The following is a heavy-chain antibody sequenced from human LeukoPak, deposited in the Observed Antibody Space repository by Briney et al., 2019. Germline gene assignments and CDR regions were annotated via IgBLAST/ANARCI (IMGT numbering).Heavy chain of an antibody. J-gene: IGHJ6*02. V-gene: IGHV4-39*07. CDR1: GGSISSSSYY. Sequence: KTLETLSLTCTVSGGSISSSSYYWSWIRQPPGKGLEWIGEINHSGSTNYNPSLKSRVTISVDTSKNQFSLKLSSVTAADTAVYYCASSGRGGSYYYYYGMDVWGQGTTVTVSS. CDR2: INHSGST. CDR3: ASSGRGGSYYYYYGMDV. D-gene: IGHD1-26*01.